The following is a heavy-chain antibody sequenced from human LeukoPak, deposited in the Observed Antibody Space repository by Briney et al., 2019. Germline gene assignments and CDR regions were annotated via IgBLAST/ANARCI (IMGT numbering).Heavy chain of an antibody. Sequence: GGSLRLSCAASGFTFSSYSMNWVRQAPGKGLEWVSSISSSSSYIYYADSVKGRFTISRDNAKNSLYLQMNSLRAEDAAVYYCASLGGSGWSVGGYYYGMDVWGQGTTVTVSS. CDR1: GFTFSSYS. CDR3: ASLGGSGWSVGGYYYGMDV. V-gene: IGHV3-21*01. CDR2: ISSSSSYI. D-gene: IGHD6-19*01. J-gene: IGHJ6*02.